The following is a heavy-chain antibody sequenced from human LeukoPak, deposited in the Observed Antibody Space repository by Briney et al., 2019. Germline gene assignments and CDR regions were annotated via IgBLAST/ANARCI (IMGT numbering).Heavy chain of an antibody. Sequence: ASVTVSCPASGYTFTTYYMHWVRQAPGQGLEWLGRINPSGGSTSYAQKFQGRITMTRDTSTRTVYMELSSLRSEDTAVYYCARVSGSYEYWGQGTLVTVSS. J-gene: IGHJ4*02. CDR1: GYTFTTYY. CDR3: ARVSGSYEY. D-gene: IGHD1-26*01. V-gene: IGHV1-46*01. CDR2: INPSGGST.